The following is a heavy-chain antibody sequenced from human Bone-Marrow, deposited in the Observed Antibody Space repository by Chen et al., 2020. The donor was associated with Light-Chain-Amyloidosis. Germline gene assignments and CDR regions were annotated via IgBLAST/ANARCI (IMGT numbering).Heavy chain of an antibody. CDR3: ARAVDYSNYGWFDP. V-gene: IGHV4-39*01. CDR2: VYYSGRT. Sequence: QVQLQESGRGLMKTSETLSLTVSVSGCSTRSSSHYWGWIRQPPRKGLEWIGSVYYSGRTYYSPSLKSRVSISIDTSKNQFTLRLTSVTAADSAVYFCARAVDYSNYGWFDPWGQGTLVTVSS. CDR1: GCSTRSSSHY. D-gene: IGHD4-4*01. J-gene: IGHJ5*02.